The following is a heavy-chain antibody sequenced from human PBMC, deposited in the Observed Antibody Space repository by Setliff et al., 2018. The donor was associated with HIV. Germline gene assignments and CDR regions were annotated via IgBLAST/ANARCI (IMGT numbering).Heavy chain of an antibody. Sequence: PGGSLRLSCAASGFAFNSYGMHWVRQAPGKGLEWVALIWYDASKKEYADSVKGRFNILRDDSKKTVDLQMNSLITEDTALYYCTTAVAQNWYGSGNENYWGQGTLVTVSS. CDR2: IWYDASKK. V-gene: IGHV3-33*01. CDR3: TTAVAQNWYGSGNENY. CDR1: GFAFNSYG. J-gene: IGHJ4*02. D-gene: IGHD3-10*01.